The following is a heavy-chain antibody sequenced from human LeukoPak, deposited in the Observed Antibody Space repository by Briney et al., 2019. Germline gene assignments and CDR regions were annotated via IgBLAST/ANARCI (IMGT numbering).Heavy chain of an antibody. CDR1: GFTFSRSS. CDR2: ISYDGSTK. CDR3: ARDGSKNWGLGNWFDP. J-gene: IGHJ5*02. D-gene: IGHD7-27*01. Sequence: PGGSLRLSCTASGFTFSRSSIHWVRQAPGEGLEWVAVISYDGSTKYYGDSVKGRFTISRDNSENTLYLQMNSLRVEDTAVYYCARDGSKNWGLGNWFDPWGQGTLVTVSS. V-gene: IGHV3-30*03.